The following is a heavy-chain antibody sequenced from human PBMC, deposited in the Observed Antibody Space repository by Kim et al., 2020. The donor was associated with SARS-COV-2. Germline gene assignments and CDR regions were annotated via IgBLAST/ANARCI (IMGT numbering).Heavy chain of an antibody. CDR3: ARARGFGERGCWFDP. CDR1: GGSISSYY. J-gene: IGHJ5*02. CDR2: IYYSGST. D-gene: IGHD3-10*01. V-gene: IGHV4-59*01. Sequence: SETLSLTCTVSGGSISSYYWSWIRQPPGKGLEWIGYIYYSGSTNYNPSLKSRVTISVDTSKNQFSLKLSSVTAADTAVYYCARARGFGERGCWFDPWGQGTLVTVSS.